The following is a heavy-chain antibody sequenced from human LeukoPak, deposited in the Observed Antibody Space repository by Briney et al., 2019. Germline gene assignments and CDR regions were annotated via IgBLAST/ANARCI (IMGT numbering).Heavy chain of an antibody. J-gene: IGHJ4*02. Sequence: SGGSLRLXCAASGFTFDDYAMHWGRQAPGKGLEWVSLISGDGGSTYYADSVKGRFTISRDNSKNSLYLQMNSLRTEDTALYYCAKDIVPVPDWSGSYYGNFDYWGQGTLVTVSS. CDR3: AKDIVPVPDWSGSYYGNFDY. V-gene: IGHV3-43*02. D-gene: IGHD1-26*01. CDR1: GFTFDDYA. CDR2: ISGDGGST.